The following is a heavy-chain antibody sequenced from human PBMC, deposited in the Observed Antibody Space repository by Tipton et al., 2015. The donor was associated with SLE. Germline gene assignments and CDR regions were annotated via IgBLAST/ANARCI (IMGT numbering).Heavy chain of an antibody. CDR1: GGSIRSDY. CDR3: ARVPVARHYFDY. J-gene: IGHJ4*02. V-gene: IGHV4-59*01. CDR2: INYSGST. D-gene: IGHD2-15*01. Sequence: LRLSCTVSGGSIRSDYWNWIRQPPGKGLEWIGYINYSGSTNYNPSLKSRVTISVDTSKNQFSLKLSSVTAADTTVYYCARVPVARHYFDYWGQGTLVTVSS.